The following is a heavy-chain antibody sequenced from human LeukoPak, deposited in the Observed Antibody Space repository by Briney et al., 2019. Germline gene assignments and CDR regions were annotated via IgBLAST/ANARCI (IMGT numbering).Heavy chain of an antibody. CDR2: IRFDGNNK. CDR3: AKGTWYSSNWYLGAEYFQH. Sequence: PGGSLRLSCAASGITFSSYGMYWVRQAPGKGLEWVAFIRFDGNNKDYADSVKGRFTISRDNSKSTLYLQMNSLRAEDTAVYYCAKGTWYSSNWYLGAEYFQHWGQGTLVTVSS. D-gene: IGHD6-13*01. V-gene: IGHV3-30*02. J-gene: IGHJ1*01. CDR1: GITFSSYG.